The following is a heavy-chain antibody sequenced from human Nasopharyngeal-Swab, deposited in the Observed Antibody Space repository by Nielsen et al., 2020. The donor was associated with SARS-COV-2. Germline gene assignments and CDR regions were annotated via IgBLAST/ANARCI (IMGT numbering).Heavy chain of an antibody. CDR3: ARLNYDCGGLYGVDV. V-gene: IGHV4-39*01. D-gene: IGHD3-3*01. Sequence: SETLSLTCTVSGGSISSHSYYWAWIRKPPGKGPEWIGHIYYTGSTHYNPSLRSRVTTSVDTSKNQFSLELRSVTAADTGVYFCARLNYDCGGLYGVDVWGQGTTVTVSS. J-gene: IGHJ6*02. CDR2: IYYTGST. CDR1: GGSISSHSYY.